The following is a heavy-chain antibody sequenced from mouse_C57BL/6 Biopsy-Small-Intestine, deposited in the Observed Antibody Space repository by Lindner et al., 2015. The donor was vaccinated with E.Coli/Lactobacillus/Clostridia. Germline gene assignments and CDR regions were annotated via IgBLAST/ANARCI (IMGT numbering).Heavy chain of an antibody. D-gene: IGHD2-1*01. CDR2: IYPGDGGT. CDR3: ARWGYGNFFYALDY. J-gene: IGHJ4*01. V-gene: IGHV1-82*01. CDR1: GYAFSSSW. Sequence: VQLQESGPELVKPGASVKISCKASGYAFSSSWMNWVKQRPGKGLEWIGRIYPGDGGTNYNGKFKGKATLTADKSSSTAYMQLSSLTSEDSAVYFCARWGYGNFFYALDYWGQGTSVTVSS.